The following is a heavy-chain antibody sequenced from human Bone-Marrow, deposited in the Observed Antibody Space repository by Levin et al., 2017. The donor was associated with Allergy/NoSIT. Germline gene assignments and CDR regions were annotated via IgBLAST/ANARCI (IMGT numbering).Heavy chain of an antibody. Sequence: PGGSLRLSCAASGFTFSNYGMHWLRQAPGKGLEWVAVMSFDGSNEYYADSVKGRFTISRDSSKNTLYLQMNSLRTEDTAVYYCAKGSGIYSGYLNYWGQGNLVTVSS. CDR3: AKGSGIYSGYLNY. D-gene: IGHD5-12*01. CDR1: GFTFSNYG. J-gene: IGHJ4*02. CDR2: MSFDGSNE. V-gene: IGHV3-30*18.